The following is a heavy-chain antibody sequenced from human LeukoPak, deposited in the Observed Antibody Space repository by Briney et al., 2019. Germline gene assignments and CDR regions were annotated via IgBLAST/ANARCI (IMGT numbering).Heavy chain of an antibody. CDR3: ARGRGELIDY. J-gene: IGHJ4*02. CDR2: INHSGST. D-gene: IGHD1-26*01. V-gene: IGHV4-34*01. CDR1: GGSFSGYY. Sequence: SETLSLTCAVYGGSFSGYYWSWIRQPPGKGLEWIGEINHSGSTNYNPSLKSRVTISVDTSKNQFSLKLSSVTAADTAVYYCARGRGELIDYWGQGTLVNVSS.